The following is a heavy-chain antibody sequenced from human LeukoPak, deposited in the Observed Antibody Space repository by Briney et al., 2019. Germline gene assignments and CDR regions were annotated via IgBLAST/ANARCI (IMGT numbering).Heavy chain of an antibody. J-gene: IGHJ4*02. CDR2: IKQDGSEK. Sequence: GGSLRLSCAASGFTFSSYWMSWVRQAPGKGLEWVANIKQDGSEKYYVDSVKGRFTISRDNSKNTLYLQMNSLRAEDTAVYYCVKDRYCSGGSCYPAWGYWGQGTLVTVSS. V-gene: IGHV3-7*03. D-gene: IGHD2-15*01. CDR1: GFTFSSYW. CDR3: VKDRYCSGGSCYPAWGY.